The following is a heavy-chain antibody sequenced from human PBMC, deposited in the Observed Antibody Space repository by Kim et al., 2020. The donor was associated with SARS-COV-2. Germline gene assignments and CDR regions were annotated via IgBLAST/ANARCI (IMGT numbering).Heavy chain of an antibody. Sequence: SETLSLTCAVYGGSFSGYYWSWIRQPPGKGLEWIGEINHSGSTNYNPSLKSRVTISVDTSKNQFSLKLSSVTAADTAVYYCARVLLGISIFGVDYYYYYYMDVWGKGTTVTVSS. D-gene: IGHD3-3*01. CDR2: INHSGST. V-gene: IGHV4-34*01. CDR1: GGSFSGYY. CDR3: ARVLLGISIFGVDYYYYYYMDV. J-gene: IGHJ6*03.